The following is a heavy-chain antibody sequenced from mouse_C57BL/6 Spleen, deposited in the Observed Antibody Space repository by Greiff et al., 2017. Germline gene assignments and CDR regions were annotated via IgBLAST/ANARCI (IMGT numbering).Heavy chain of an antibody. CDR3: AGDWDGDDFAY. CDR1: GYTFTSYG. CDR2: INPRSGNT. D-gene: IGHD4-1*01. J-gene: IGHJ2*01. V-gene: IGHV1-81*01. Sequence: QVQLQQSGAELARPGASVKLSCKASGYTFTSYGISWVKQRTGQGLEWIGEINPRSGNTYYNEKFKGKATLTADKSSSTAYMELRSLTYEDSAVYFCAGDWDGDDFAYWGQGTPLTVSA.